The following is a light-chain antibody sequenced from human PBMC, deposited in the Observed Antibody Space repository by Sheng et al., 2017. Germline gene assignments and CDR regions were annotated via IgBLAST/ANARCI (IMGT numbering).Light chain of an antibody. CDR2: DVT. Sequence: QSALTQPASVSGSPGQSITISCTGTSSDIGGYPYVSWYQQHAGEAPKLIIYDVTNRPSGISNRFSGSKSGTTASLTISGLQTEDEADYYCASYTTTSTQIFGGGTKLTVL. V-gene: IGLV2-14*03. CDR3: ASYTTTSTQI. CDR1: SSDIGGYPY. J-gene: IGLJ2*01.